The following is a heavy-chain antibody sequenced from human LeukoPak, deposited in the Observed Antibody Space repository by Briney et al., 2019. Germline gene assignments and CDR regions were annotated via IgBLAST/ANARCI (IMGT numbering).Heavy chain of an antibody. Sequence: GASVKVSCKASGYTFTGYYMHWVRQAPGQGLEWMGWINPNSGGTNYAQKFQGRVTMTRDTSISTAYMELSRLRSDDTAVYYCARVSGLWIQLWPLDYWGQGTLVTVSS. CDR1: GYTFTGYY. D-gene: IGHD5-18*01. V-gene: IGHV1-2*02. CDR2: INPNSGGT. J-gene: IGHJ4*02. CDR3: ARVSGLWIQLWPLDY.